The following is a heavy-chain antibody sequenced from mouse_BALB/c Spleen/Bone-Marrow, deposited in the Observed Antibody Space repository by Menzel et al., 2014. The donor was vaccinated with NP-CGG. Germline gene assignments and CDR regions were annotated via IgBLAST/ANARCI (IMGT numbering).Heavy chain of an antibody. V-gene: IGHV5-6-3*01. CDR1: GFTFSSYG. J-gene: IGHJ1*01. D-gene: IGHD1-1*01. CDR3: ARVYGWYFDV. CDR2: INNNGGST. Sequence: EVKLMESGGGLVQPGGSLKLSCVASGFTFSSYGMSWVRQTPDKRLELVATINNNGGSTYYPDSVKGQFTISRDNAKNTLYLQMSILKSEDTAMYYCARVYGWYFDVWGAGTTVAVSS.